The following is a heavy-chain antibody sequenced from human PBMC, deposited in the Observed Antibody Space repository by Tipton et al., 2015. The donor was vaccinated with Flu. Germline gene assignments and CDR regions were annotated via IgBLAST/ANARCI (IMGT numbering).Heavy chain of an antibody. CDR1: GFTFSSYT. V-gene: IGHV3-48*03. CDR2: ISSSGSTI. J-gene: IGHJ6*02. Sequence: SLRLSCAASGFTFSSYTIHRVRQAPGKGLEWVSYISSSGSTIYYADSVKGRFTISRDNAKNSLYLQMNSLSAEDTAVYYCARSEDGDYVEYYYYGMDVWGQGTTVTVSS. D-gene: IGHD4-17*01. CDR3: ARSEDGDYVEYYYYGMDV.